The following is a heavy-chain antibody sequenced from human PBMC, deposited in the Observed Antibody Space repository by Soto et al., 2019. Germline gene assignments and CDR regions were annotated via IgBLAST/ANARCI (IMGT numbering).Heavy chain of an antibody. V-gene: IGHV3-66*01. CDR2: LYSGGST. CDR1: GFTVSSNY. Sequence: EVQLVESGGGLVQPGGSLRLSCAASGFTVSSNYMNWVRQAPGKGLEWVSVLYSGGSTSYAVSVKGRFTISRDNSKNTLYLKMNSLRAENTAVSFCARDKRTDCSGGSCYGDAFDIWGQGTMVTVSS. D-gene: IGHD2-15*01. J-gene: IGHJ3*02. CDR3: ARDKRTDCSGGSCYGDAFDI.